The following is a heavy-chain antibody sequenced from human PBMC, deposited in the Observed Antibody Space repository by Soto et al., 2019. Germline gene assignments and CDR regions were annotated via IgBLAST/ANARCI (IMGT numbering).Heavy chain of an antibody. CDR3: AKASGYSSGWGLDY. CDR2: ISYDGSNK. J-gene: IGHJ4*02. V-gene: IGHV3-30*18. D-gene: IGHD6-19*01. Sequence: QVQLVESGGGVVQPGRSLRLSCAASGFTFSSYGMHWVRQAPGKGLEWVAVISYDGSNKYYADSVKGRFTISRDNSKNTLYLQMNSLRAEDTAVYYCAKASGYSSGWGLDYWGQGTLVTVSS. CDR1: GFTFSSYG.